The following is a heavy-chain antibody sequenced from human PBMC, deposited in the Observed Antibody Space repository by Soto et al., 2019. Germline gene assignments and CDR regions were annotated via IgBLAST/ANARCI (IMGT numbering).Heavy chain of an antibody. V-gene: IGHV3-23*01. CDR1: GFTFRNYA. D-gene: IGHD5-12*01. J-gene: IGHJ4*02. CDR2: NSGSGSTT. CDR3: ARHQAWPGNFDH. Sequence: EVQLLESGGGLVQPGESLRLSCAASGFTFRNYAVSWVRQAPGKGLEWVSANSGSGSTTYYADSVRGRFTFFREISKSTLYLQMSSLRAEDTAMYYCARHQAWPGNFDHWGQGILVIVSS.